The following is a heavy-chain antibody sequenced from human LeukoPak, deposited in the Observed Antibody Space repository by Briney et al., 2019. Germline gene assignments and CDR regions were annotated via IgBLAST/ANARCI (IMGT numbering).Heavy chain of an antibody. CDR3: ARVSKRSSSPYYYYYYMDV. CDR2: ISSNGGST. CDR1: GFTFSSYA. J-gene: IGHJ6*03. D-gene: IGHD6-13*01. V-gene: IGHV3-64*01. Sequence: GGSLRLSCAASGFTFSSYAMHWVRQAPGKGLEYVSAISSNGGSTYYANSVKGRFTISRDNSKNTLYLQMGSLRAEDMAVYYCARVSKRSSSPYYYYYYMDVWGKGTTVTISS.